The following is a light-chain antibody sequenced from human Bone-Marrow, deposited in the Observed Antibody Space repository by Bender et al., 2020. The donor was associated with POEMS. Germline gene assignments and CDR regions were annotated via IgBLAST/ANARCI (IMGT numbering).Light chain of an antibody. J-gene: IGLJ2*01. V-gene: IGLV1-47*01. CDR1: SSNIGSHY. CDR2: RND. Sequence: QSVLTQPPSASGTPGQRVTISCSGSSSNIGSHYVYWYQQLPGTAPQVLIYRNDQRPSGVPDRFSGSKSGASASLAISGLQSEDEADYYCALWDDSVNKLLFGGGTKLTVL. CDR3: ALWDDSVNKLL.